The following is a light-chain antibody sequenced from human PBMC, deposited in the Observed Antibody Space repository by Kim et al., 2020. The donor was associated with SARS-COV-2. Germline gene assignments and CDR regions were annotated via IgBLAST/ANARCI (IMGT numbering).Light chain of an antibody. Sequence: VSSGASASLSCRASQSVSSNLAWYQQKPGQPPSLLISGASTRATGIPARFSGSGSGTEFTLTISSLQSEDFAVYYCQQYNNWPLTFGGGTKVDIK. CDR2: GAS. V-gene: IGKV3-15*01. CDR1: QSVSSN. J-gene: IGKJ4*01. CDR3: QQYNNWPLT.